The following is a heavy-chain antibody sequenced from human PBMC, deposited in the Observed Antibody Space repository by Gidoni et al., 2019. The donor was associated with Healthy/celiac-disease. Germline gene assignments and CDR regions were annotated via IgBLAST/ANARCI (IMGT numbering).Heavy chain of an antibody. J-gene: IGHJ4*02. V-gene: IGHV4-34*01. CDR2: LNHRGST. D-gene: IGHD3-3*01. CDR1: GGSFSGYY. Sequence: QVQLQQWGAGLLKPSETMSLTCAVYGGSFSGYYWSWIRQPPGKGLEWIGELNHRGSTNYNPSLKSRVTISVDTSKNQFSLKLSSVTAADTAVYYCARVYDFWSGWGQGTLVTVSS. CDR3: ARVYDFWSG.